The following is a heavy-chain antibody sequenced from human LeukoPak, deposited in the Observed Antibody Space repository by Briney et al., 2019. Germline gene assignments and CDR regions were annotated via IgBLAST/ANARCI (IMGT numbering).Heavy chain of an antibody. D-gene: IGHD3-3*01. CDR1: GFSLRTRGVG. CDR3: ALHSEVGVVNDY. Sequence: SGPTLVNPPQTLTLTCTFSGFSLRTRGVGVGWIRQPPGKALEWLALIYWDDDKRYSPSLKSRLTITKDTSKNQVVLTMTNMDPVDTATYYCALHSEVGVVNDYWGQGTLVTVSS. V-gene: IGHV2-5*02. J-gene: IGHJ4*02. CDR2: IYWDDDK.